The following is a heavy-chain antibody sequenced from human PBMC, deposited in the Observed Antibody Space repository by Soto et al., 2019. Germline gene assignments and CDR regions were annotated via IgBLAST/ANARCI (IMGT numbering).Heavy chain of an antibody. CDR3: ARALIDYGDYIRLDYYYGMDV. CDR1: GFTFSSYA. D-gene: IGHD4-17*01. V-gene: IGHV3-30-3*01. Sequence: QVQLVESGGGVVQPGRSLRLSCAASGFTFSSYAMHWVRQAPGKGLEWVAVISYDGSNKYYADSVKGRFTISRDNSKNTLYLQMNSLRAEDTAVYYCARALIDYGDYIRLDYYYGMDVWGQGTTVTVSS. J-gene: IGHJ6*02. CDR2: ISYDGSNK.